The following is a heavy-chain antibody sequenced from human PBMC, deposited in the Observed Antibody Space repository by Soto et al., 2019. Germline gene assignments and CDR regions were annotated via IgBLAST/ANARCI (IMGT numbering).Heavy chain of an antibody. CDR2: INTANGNT. CDR3: ARRYKSAGWFDP. Sequence: QVQLVQSGAEVKKPGASVRVSCQASGYSFNTYAIHWVRQAPGQGLEWMGWINTANGNTEYSQKFQGRVTFTRDTSATTAYRALSSLRSEDTATYYCARRYKSAGWFDPWGQGTLVTVSS. V-gene: IGHV1-3*04. D-gene: IGHD1-1*01. CDR1: GYSFNTYA. J-gene: IGHJ5*02.